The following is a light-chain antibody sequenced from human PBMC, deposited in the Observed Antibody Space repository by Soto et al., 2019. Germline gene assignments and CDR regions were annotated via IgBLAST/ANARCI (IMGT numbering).Light chain of an antibody. J-gene: IGKJ5*01. CDR2: GAS. CDR3: QQYNNWPIT. V-gene: IGKV3-15*01. Sequence: EFVLTQSPGTLSLSPWERSTLSCRSSQSVSSSYLAWYQQKPGQAPRLLIYGASTRATGTPANFSGGGSGTEFTLTISSLQSEDFAIYYCQQYNNWPITFGQGTRLEIK. CDR1: QSVSSSY.